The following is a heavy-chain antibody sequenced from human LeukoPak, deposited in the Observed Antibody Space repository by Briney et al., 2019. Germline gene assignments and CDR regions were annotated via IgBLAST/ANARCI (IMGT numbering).Heavy chain of an antibody. Sequence: ASVKVSCKASGYTFTSYYMHWVRQAPGQGLEWMGIINPSGGSTSYAQKFQGRVTMTRDMSTSTVYMELNSLRAEDTAVYYCAREYSSSVGYFDYWGQGTLVTVSS. D-gene: IGHD6-6*01. J-gene: IGHJ4*02. CDR2: INPSGGST. CDR1: GYTFTSYY. CDR3: AREYSSSVGYFDY. V-gene: IGHV1-46*01.